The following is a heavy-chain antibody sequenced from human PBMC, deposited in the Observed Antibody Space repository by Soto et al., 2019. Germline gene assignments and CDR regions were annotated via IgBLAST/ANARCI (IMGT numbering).Heavy chain of an antibody. V-gene: IGHV1-18*01. CDR3: ARVYILTGHYIFDY. Sequence: ASVKVSCKASGYTFTSYGISWVRQAPGQGLEWMGWISAYNGNTNYAQKLQGRVTMTTDTSTSTAYMELRSLRSDDTAVYYCARVYILTGHYIFDYWGQGTLVTVSS. CDR1: GYTFTSYG. J-gene: IGHJ4*02. D-gene: IGHD3-9*01. CDR2: ISAYNGNT.